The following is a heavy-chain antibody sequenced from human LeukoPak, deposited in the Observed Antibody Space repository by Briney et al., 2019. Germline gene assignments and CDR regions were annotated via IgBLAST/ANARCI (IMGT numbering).Heavy chain of an antibody. CDR1: GFTSNIYA. J-gene: IGHJ3*02. CDR3: ARDRARYCSGGTCPRAFDI. CDR2: ISGSGGTT. Sequence: PGGSLRLSCATSGFTSNIYAMSWVRHTPGKGLEWVSAISGSGGTTYYAGSVKGRFTVSRDHSKNTLYLQMNGLRGDDTAVYYCARDRARYCSGGTCPRAFDIWGQGTMVTVSS. D-gene: IGHD2-15*01. V-gene: IGHV3-23*01.